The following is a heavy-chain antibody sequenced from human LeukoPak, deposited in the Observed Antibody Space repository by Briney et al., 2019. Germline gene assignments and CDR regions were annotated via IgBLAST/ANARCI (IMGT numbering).Heavy chain of an antibody. CDR3: AISIGGIAAEFDY. Sequence: PGGSLRLSCAASGFTFSSYAMSWVRQAPGKGLEWVSVMSGSGGSTYYADSVKGRFTISRDNSKNTLYLQMNSLRAEDTAVYYCAISIGGIAAEFDYWGQGTLVTVSS. D-gene: IGHD6-13*01. V-gene: IGHV3-23*01. CDR1: GFTFSSYA. J-gene: IGHJ4*02. CDR2: MSGSGGST.